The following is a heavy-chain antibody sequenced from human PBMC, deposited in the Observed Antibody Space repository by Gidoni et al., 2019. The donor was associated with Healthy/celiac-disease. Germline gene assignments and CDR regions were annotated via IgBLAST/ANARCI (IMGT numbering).Heavy chain of an antibody. V-gene: IGHV1-2*02. J-gene: IGHJ4*02. Sequence: QVQLVQSGAEVKKPGASVKVSCKASGYTFTGYYMHWVRQAPGQGLEWMGWINPNSGGTNYAQKFQGRVTMTRDTSISTAYMELSRLRSDDTAVYYCARVYRYYYGSGSYGVLGYWGQGTLVTVSS. CDR2: INPNSGGT. CDR1: GYTFTGYY. CDR3: ARVYRYYYGSGSYGVLGY. D-gene: IGHD3-10*01.